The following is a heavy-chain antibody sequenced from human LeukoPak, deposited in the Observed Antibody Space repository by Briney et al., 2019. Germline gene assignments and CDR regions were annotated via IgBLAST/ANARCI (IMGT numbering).Heavy chain of an antibody. D-gene: IGHD4-23*01. J-gene: IGHJ4*02. Sequence: PGGSLRLSCAASGFTFSVYYMSWIRQAPGKGLEWVSYISSSRSTIYYADSVKGRFTISRDNAKNSLYLQRNSLRAGDTAVYYCARTSGGNSIYFDYWGQGTLVTVSS. CDR2: ISSSRSTI. V-gene: IGHV3-11*04. CDR3: ARTSGGNSIYFDY. CDR1: GFTFSVYY.